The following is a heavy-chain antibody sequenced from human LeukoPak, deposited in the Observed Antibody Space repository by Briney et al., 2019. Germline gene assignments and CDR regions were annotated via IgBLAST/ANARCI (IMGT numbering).Heavy chain of an antibody. D-gene: IGHD3-22*01. CDR1: GGTFSSYA. Sequence: EASVKVSCKASGGTFSSYATSWVRQAPGQGLEWMGRIIPIFGTANYAQKFQGRVTITADKSTSTAYMELSSLRSEDTAVYYCARDPYYYDSSGNYWGQGTLVTVSS. CDR2: IIPIFGTA. V-gene: IGHV1-69*06. CDR3: ARDPYYYDSSGNY. J-gene: IGHJ4*02.